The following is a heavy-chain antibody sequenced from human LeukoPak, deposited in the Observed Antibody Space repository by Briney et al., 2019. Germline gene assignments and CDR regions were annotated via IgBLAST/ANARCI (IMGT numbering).Heavy chain of an antibody. V-gene: IGHV3-74*03. D-gene: IGHD3-16*01. CDR2: INTDGSRT. Sequence: GGSLRLSCAASGFAFREFWMHWVRQAPGKGLVWVARINTDGSRTTHADSVKGRFTISRDNAKYTLSLQMNSLRDEDTALYYCARARGGSFDIWGQGTLATVSS. J-gene: IGHJ3*02. CDR3: ARARGGSFDI. CDR1: GFAFREFW.